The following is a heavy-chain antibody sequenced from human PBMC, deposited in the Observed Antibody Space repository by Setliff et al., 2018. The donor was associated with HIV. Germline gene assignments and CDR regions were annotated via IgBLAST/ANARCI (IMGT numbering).Heavy chain of an antibody. D-gene: IGHD3-22*01. J-gene: IGHJ3*01. V-gene: IGHV5-51*01. Sequence: GESLKISCKASGYTFTNYWTAWVRQMPGKGLEWMGIIHPRDFDIKYSQSFQGQVTISADKSLSTAYLQWNSLKASDTALYHCARLDSSGYYRSFDVWGQGTMVTVSS. CDR3: ARLDSSGYYRSFDV. CDR2: IHPRDFDI. CDR1: GYTFTNYW.